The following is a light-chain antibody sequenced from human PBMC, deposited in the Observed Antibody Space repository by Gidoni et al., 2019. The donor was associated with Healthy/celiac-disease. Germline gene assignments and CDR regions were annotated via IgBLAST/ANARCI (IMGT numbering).Light chain of an antibody. V-gene: IGKV3-20*01. CDR1: QSVSSSY. CDR2: GAS. J-gene: IGKJ1*01. CDR3: QQFGSSLWT. Sequence: EIVLTQSPGTLSLSPGKRATLSCRASQSVSSSYLAWYQQKPGQAPRLLIYGASSRATGIPDRFSGSGSRTDFTLTISRLEPEDFAVYYCQQFGSSLWTFGQGTKVEIK.